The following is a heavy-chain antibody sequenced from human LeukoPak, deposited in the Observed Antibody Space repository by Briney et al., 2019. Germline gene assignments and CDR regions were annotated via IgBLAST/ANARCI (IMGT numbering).Heavy chain of an antibody. D-gene: IGHD3-10*01. Sequence: GGSLRLSCTASGFDFKTHPMTWVRQVAGQGLEWVSSIAGSDGFTSYAAFVKDRFTISRDNFHNTVHLQMNNLRAEDAGLYHCAKGFEGPRGYYYYMDVWGKGTSVTVSS. CDR2: IAGSDGFT. J-gene: IGHJ6*03. CDR3: AKGFEGPRGYYYYMDV. V-gene: IGHV3-23*01. CDR1: GFDFKTHP.